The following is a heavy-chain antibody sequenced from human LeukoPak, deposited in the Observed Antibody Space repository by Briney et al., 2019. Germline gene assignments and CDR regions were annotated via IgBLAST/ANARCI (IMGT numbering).Heavy chain of an antibody. CDR1: GGSISSYY. CDR2: IYYSGST. D-gene: IGHD3-22*01. V-gene: IGHV4-59*01. Sequence: SETLSLTCTVSGGSISSYYWSWIRQPPGKGLEWIGYIYYSGSTNYNPSLKSRVTISVDTSKNQFSLKLSSVTAADTAVYYCARGYYYDSSGFLSQGRWFDPWGQGTLVTVSS. J-gene: IGHJ5*02. CDR3: ARGYYYDSSGFLSQGRWFDP.